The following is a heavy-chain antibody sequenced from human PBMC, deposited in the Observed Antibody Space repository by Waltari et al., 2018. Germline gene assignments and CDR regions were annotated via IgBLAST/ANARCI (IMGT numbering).Heavy chain of an antibody. CDR2: LNDDGTST. CDR3: ARAGYLGAFDI. Sequence: EVQLVESGGGLVQPGGSLRLSCTGSGFTFSTSWIHWVRQAPGKGLGWVSRLNDDGTSTIYADSVKGRFTISKDNARNTVYLQMNGLGAEDTALYYCARAGYLGAFDIWGQGTMVIVSS. D-gene: IGHD3-10*01. CDR1: GFTFSTSW. V-gene: IGHV3-74*01. J-gene: IGHJ3*02.